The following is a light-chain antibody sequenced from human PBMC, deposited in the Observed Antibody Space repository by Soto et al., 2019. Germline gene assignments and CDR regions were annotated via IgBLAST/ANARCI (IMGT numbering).Light chain of an antibody. CDR2: GAS. CDR3: QQYGSSPRRA. V-gene: IGKV3-20*01. Sequence: EIVLTQSPGTLSLSPGERATLSCRASQSVSSSYLAWYQQKPGQAPRLLIYGASSRATGIPDRFSGSGSGTDFTFTISRLEPEDFAVYYCQQYGSSPRRAFGQGTKLEIK. CDR1: QSVSSSY. J-gene: IGKJ2*01.